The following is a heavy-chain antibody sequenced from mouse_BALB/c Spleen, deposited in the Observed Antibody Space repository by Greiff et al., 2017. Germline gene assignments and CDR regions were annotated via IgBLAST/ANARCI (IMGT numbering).Heavy chain of an antibody. CDR3: AKTGPFDY. D-gene: IGHD4-1*01. CDR2: ILPGSGCT. Sequence: VKLMESGAELMKPGASVKISCKATGYTFSSYWIEWVKQRPGHGLEWIGEILPGSGCTNYNEKFKGKATFTADTSSNTAYMQLSSLTSEDSAVYYCAKTGPFDYWGQGTTLTVSS. CDR1: GYTFSSYW. J-gene: IGHJ2*01. V-gene: IGHV1-9*01.